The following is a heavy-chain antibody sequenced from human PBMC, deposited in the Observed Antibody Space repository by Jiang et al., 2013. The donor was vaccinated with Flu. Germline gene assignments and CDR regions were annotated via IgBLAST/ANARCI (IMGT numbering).Heavy chain of an antibody. Sequence: LLKPSETLSLTCAVYGGSFSGYYWSWIRQPPGKGLEWIGEINHSGSTNYNPSLKSRVTISVDTSKNQFSLKLSSVTAADTAVYYCARAGWLASFDYWGQGTLVTVSS. D-gene: IGHD6-19*01. CDR1: GGSFSGYY. CDR3: ARAGWLASFDY. J-gene: IGHJ4*02. CDR2: INHSGST. V-gene: IGHV4-34*01.